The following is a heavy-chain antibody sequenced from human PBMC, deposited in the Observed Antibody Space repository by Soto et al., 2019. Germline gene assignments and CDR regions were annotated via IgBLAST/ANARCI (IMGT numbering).Heavy chain of an antibody. J-gene: IGHJ5*02. D-gene: IGHD6-19*01. Sequence: SVAVSCEDSSETFAICDITWVRQAPGQGLEWMGWISTYNGNTKYAQNVQGRVSMTTDTSTSTAYMELRSLKSDDTAVYYCARVTRGSGDWFDPWGQGTLVTVSS. CDR2: ISTYNGNT. CDR3: ARVTRGSGDWFDP. CDR1: SETFAICD. V-gene: IGHV1-18*01.